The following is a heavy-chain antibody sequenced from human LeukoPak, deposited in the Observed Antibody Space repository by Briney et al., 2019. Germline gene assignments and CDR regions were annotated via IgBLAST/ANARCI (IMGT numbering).Heavy chain of an antibody. CDR1: GFTFSNYA. Sequence: GGSLRLSCAASGFTFSNYAMTWVRQAPGKGLECVSVISASARNTDYADSVKGRFTTSRDNSKNTLSLQMNSLRAEDTAIYYCAKLVGTGAIPTDYWGQGTLSPSPQ. CDR2: ISASARNT. CDR3: AKLVGTGAIPTDY. J-gene: IGHJ4*02. D-gene: IGHD1-1*01. V-gene: IGHV3-23*01.